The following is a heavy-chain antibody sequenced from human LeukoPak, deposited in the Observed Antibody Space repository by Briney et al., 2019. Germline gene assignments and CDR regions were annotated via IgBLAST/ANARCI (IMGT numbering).Heavy chain of an antibody. CDR3: ARDREVAAASFDAFDI. V-gene: IGHV1-69*05. CDR2: IIPIFGTA. Sequence: SVKVSCKASGGTFSSYAISWVRQAPGQGLEWMGGIIPIFGTANYAQKFQGRVTITTDEPTSTAYMELSSLRSEDTAVYYCARDREVAAASFDAFDIWGQGTMVTVSS. CDR1: GGTFSSYA. D-gene: IGHD6-13*01. J-gene: IGHJ3*02.